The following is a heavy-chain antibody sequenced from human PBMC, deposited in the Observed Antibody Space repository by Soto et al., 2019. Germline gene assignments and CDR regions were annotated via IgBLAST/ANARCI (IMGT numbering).Heavy chain of an antibody. CDR1: GGSISSGNYA. J-gene: IGHJ4*02. Sequence: PSETLSLTSTVAGGSISSGNYAWSGNRQPPGKGLEWIGYIYYSGSTYYNPSLKSRVTISVDTSKNQFSLKLSSVTAADTAVYYCARGAVADFDYWGQGTLVTVSS. V-gene: IGHV4-30-4*01. CDR3: ARGAVADFDY. CDR2: IYYSGST. D-gene: IGHD2-15*01.